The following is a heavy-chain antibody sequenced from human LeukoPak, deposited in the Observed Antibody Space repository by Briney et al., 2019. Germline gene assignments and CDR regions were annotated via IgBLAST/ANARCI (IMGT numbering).Heavy chain of an antibody. V-gene: IGHV1-69*05. CDR2: IIPIFGTA. CDR3: AVARQWLAYFDY. D-gene: IGHD6-19*01. J-gene: IGHJ4*02. CDR1: GGTFSSYA. Sequence: GASVKVSCKASGGTFSSYAFSWVRQAPGQGLEWMGGIIPIFGTANYAQKFQGRVAITTDESTSTAYMELSSLKSEDTAVYYCAVARQWLAYFDYWGQGTLVTVSS.